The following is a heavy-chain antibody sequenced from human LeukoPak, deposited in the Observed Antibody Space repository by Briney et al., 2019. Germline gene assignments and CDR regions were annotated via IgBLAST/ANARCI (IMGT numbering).Heavy chain of an antibody. J-gene: IGHJ1*01. D-gene: IGHD3-10*01. CDR2: INPNSGGT. V-gene: IGHV1-2*02. Sequence: ASVKVSCKASGYTFTGYYMHWVRQAPGQGLEWMGWINPNSGGTNYAQKFQGRVTMTMDTSISTAYMELSRLKSDDTAVYYCARDPGSGSYLFQHWGQGTLVTVSS. CDR1: GYTFTGYY. CDR3: ARDPGSGSYLFQH.